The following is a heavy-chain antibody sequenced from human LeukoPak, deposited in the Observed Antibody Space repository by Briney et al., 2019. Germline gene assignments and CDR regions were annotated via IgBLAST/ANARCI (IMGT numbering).Heavy chain of an antibody. CDR3: AKGLFDSYDDAFDI. CDR1: GFTFSSYA. D-gene: IGHD5-18*01. CDR2: ISYDGSNK. V-gene: IGHV3-30-3*01. J-gene: IGHJ3*02. Sequence: GGSLRLSCAASGFTFSSYAMHWVRQAPGKGLEWVAVISYDGSNKYYADSVKGRFTISRDNAKNSLYLQMNSLRAEDTALYYCAKGLFDSYDDAFDIWGQGTMVTVSS.